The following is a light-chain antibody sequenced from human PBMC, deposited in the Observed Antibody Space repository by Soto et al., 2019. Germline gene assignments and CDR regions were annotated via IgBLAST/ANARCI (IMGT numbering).Light chain of an antibody. J-gene: IGLJ1*01. CDR1: SSDVGGYNY. Sequence: QSALTQPASVSGSPGQSITISCTGTSSDVGGYNYVSWYQQHPGKAPKLMIYEVSNRPSGVSNRFSRSKSGNSASLTISGLQAEDDAGYYCSSYTSSSPPYVFGTGTKLTVL. V-gene: IGLV2-14*01. CDR2: EVS. CDR3: SSYTSSSPPYV.